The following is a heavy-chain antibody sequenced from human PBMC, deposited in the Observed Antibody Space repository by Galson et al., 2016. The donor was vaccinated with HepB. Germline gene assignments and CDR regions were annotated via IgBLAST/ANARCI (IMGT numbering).Heavy chain of an antibody. CDR3: ARDIVGGFDY. J-gene: IGHJ4*02. CDR1: GFTFRIYA. V-gene: IGHV3-30*04. CDR2: ISYDGNND. D-gene: IGHD1-26*01. Sequence: SLRLSCAASGFTFRIYAIHWVRQAPGKGLEWVALISYDGNNDSYADSVKGRFTIARDNSKNTLSLQMNSLKPEETAVYYCARDIVGGFDYWGQGALVTVSS.